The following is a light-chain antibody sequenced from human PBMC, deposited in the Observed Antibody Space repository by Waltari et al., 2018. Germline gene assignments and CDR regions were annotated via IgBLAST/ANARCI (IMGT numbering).Light chain of an antibody. CDR2: KDR. Sequence: SYELTQPPSVSVSPGQMAKITCSGEALPNKFAYWYQQKPGQSPVLVIYKDRERPSGIPDRCSGSISGTVVTLTISGVQAEDEADYYCLSADISGTSWVFGGGTKLTV. J-gene: IGLJ3*02. CDR1: ALPNKF. CDR3: LSADISGTSWV. V-gene: IGLV3-16*01.